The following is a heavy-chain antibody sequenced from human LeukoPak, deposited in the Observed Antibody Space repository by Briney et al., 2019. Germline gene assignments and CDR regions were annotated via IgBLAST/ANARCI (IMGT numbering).Heavy chain of an antibody. V-gene: IGHV1-18*01. J-gene: IGHJ4*02. CDR3: ARDRPYYYGSGSYVY. D-gene: IGHD3-10*01. CDR2: ISAYNGNT. CDR1: GYTFTSYG. Sequence: ASVKVSCKASGYTFTSYGISWVRQAPGQGLEWMGWISAYNGNTNYAQKLQGRATMTTDTSTSTAYMELRSLRSDDTAVYYCARDRPYYYGSGSYVYWGQGTLVTVSS.